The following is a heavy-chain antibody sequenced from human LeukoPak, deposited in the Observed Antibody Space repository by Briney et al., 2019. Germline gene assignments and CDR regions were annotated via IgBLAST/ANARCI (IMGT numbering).Heavy chain of an antibody. CDR2: IFYTGST. Sequence: SETLSLTCTVSGGSINNYYWSWIRQPPAKGREWIGYIFYTGSTSFNPSLNSLVTISIDTSKTQFCLRVSSVTAADKAVYYCARGVRGWSGTSGYYYMDVWGRGTTVTVSS. V-gene: IGHV4-59*08. J-gene: IGHJ6*03. CDR1: GGSINNYY. D-gene: IGHD3/OR15-3a*01. CDR3: ARGVRGWSGTSGYYYMDV.